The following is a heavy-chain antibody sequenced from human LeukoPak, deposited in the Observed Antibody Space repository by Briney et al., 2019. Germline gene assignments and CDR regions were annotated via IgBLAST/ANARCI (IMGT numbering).Heavy chain of an antibody. J-gene: IGHJ5*02. D-gene: IGHD3-22*01. V-gene: IGHV3-21*01. CDR2: ISSSSSYI. Sequence: GGSLRLSCAASGFTFSSYSTNWVRQAPGKGLEWVSSISSSSSYIYYADSVKGRFTISRDNAKNSLYLQMNSLRAEDTAVYYCASDRSSGYYANWFDPWGQGTLVTVSS. CDR3: ASDRSSGYYANWFDP. CDR1: GFTFSSYS.